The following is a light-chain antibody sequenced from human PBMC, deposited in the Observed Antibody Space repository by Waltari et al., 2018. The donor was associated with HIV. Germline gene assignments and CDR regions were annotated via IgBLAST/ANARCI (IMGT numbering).Light chain of an antibody. Sequence: QSVLTQPPSASGTPGQRVTIPCSGSNSNLGSNTVTWYQQLPGTAPKLLIYGNSQRPSGVPDRFSGSKSGTSASLAISGLQSDDEAHYYCAAWDDSLSVYVFATGTKVTVL. CDR1: NSNLGSNT. V-gene: IGLV1-44*01. CDR2: GNS. CDR3: AAWDDSLSVYV. J-gene: IGLJ1*01.